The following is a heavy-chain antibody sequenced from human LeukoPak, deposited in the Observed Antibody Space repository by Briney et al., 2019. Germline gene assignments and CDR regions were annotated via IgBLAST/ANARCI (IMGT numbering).Heavy chain of an antibody. CDR1: GFTFSSYG. J-gene: IGHJ5*02. CDR3: AKDRAPYYDSSGYLTWFDP. CDR2: ISGSGGST. Sequence: PEGSLRLSCAASGFTFSSYGMSWVRQAPGKGLEWVSAISGSGGSTYYADSVKGRFTIYRDNSKNTLYLQMNSLRAEDTAVYYCAKDRAPYYDSSGYLTWFDPWGQGTLVTVSS. D-gene: IGHD3-22*01. V-gene: IGHV3-23*01.